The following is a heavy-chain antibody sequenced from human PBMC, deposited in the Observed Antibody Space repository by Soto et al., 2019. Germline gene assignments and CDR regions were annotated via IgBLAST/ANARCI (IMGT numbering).Heavy chain of an antibody. CDR3: AASASGDSSGYNWFDP. V-gene: IGHV5-51*01. CDR2: IYPDESDT. CDR1: GYSFTKYW. D-gene: IGHD3-22*01. Sequence: GESLKISCKGSGYSFTKYWIGWVRQMPGKGLEWMAIIYPDESDTRYSPSFQGHVTISADKSISTAYLQWSSLKASDTAMYYCAASASGDSSGYNWFDPWGQGTLVTVS. J-gene: IGHJ5*02.